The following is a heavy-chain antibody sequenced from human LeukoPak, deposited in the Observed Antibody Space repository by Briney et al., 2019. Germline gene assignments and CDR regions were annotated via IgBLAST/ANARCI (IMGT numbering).Heavy chain of an antibody. CDR2: INHSTTP. CDR3: AGGATPGVF. CDR1: GGSFSGYY. Sequence: PSETLSLTCGVYGGSFSGYYWTWIGQPPGKGREWIGEINHSTTPNYIPSLTSGVTISQDTSKNQSSLKLTSAAAADTAVYYCAGGATPGVFWGQGTLVTVSS. J-gene: IGHJ4*02. V-gene: IGHV4-34*01. D-gene: IGHD3-10*01.